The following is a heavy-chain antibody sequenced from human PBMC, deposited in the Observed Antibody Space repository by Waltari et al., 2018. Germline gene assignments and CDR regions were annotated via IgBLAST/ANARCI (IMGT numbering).Heavy chain of an antibody. Sequence: EVPLVDSGGDLVHPGGSLRLSCAASGFMVRNYAMTWVRQAPGKGLEWVSSVSGNGATTYYADSVRGRFTISRDNSENTLYLQMDRLRADDTAVYYCAKDFDTSGYFPLGSWGQGTLVTVSS. CDR3: AKDFDTSGYFPLGS. D-gene: IGHD3-22*01. CDR2: VSGNGATT. J-gene: IGHJ5*02. V-gene: IGHV3-23*04. CDR1: GFMVRNYA.